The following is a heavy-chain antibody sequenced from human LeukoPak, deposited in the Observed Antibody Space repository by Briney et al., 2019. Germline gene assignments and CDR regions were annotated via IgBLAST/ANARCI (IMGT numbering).Heavy chain of an antibody. CDR1: GGSISSYY. D-gene: IGHD2-2*01. Sequence: SETLFLTCTVSGGSISSYYWSWIRQPPGKGLEWMGYIYYSGSTNYNPSLKSRVTISVDTSKNQFSLKLSSVTAADTAVYYCARHYSSTSNFYYYYYGMDVWGQGTTVTVSS. CDR2: IYYSGST. V-gene: IGHV4-59*08. CDR3: ARHYSSTSNFYYYYYGMDV. J-gene: IGHJ6*02.